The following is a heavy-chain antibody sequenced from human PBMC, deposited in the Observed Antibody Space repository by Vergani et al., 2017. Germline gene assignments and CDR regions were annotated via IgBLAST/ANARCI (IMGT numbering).Heavy chain of an antibody. CDR2: IYYSGST. CDR1: GGSISSYY. Sequence: QVQLQESGPGLVKPSETLSLTCTVSGGSISSYYWSWIRQPPGKGLEWIGYIYYSGSTNYNPSLKSRVTNSVDTSKNQFSLRLSSVTAADTAVYYCARGRNDFWSGYSPYDAFDIWGQGTMVTVSS. CDR3: ARGRNDFWSGYSPYDAFDI. D-gene: IGHD3-3*01. J-gene: IGHJ3*02. V-gene: IGHV4-59*01.